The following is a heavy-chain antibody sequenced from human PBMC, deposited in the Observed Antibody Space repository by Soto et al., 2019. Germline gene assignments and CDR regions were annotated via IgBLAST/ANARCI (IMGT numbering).Heavy chain of an antibody. D-gene: IGHD1-1*01. Sequence: GSLRISGEPSGFNLYEYGLTRVRHVPGKGPEWVSGINWNGNSRGYADSVKGRFTISRDNSQDMLYLQMNSLRADDTAVYYCARGGTQYLVHDYWGQGTPVTVSS. CDR1: GFNLYEYG. J-gene: IGHJ4*02. V-gene: IGHV3-20*04. CDR2: INWNGNSR. CDR3: ARGGTQYLVHDY.